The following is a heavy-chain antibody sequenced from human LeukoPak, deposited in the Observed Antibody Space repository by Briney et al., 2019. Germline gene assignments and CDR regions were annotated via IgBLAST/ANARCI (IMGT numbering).Heavy chain of an antibody. J-gene: IGHJ3*02. V-gene: IGHV4-59*12. CDR1: GGSISSYS. Sequence: SETLSLTCTVSGGSISSYSWSWIRQPPGKGLEWIGYIYYSGSTNYNPSLKSRLTISVDTSKNQFSLNLSSVTAADTAVYYCARDTVTLIVNHAFDIWGQGTMVTVSA. CDR2: IYYSGST. CDR3: ARDTVTLIVNHAFDI. D-gene: IGHD3-22*01.